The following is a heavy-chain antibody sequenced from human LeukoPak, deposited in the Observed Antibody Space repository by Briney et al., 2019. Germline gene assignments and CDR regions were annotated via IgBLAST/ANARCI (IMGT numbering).Heavy chain of an antibody. V-gene: IGHV4-39*01. CDR3: ARISVVPAAYYYYGMDV. D-gene: IGHD2-2*01. CDR1: GGSISSSSYY. J-gene: IGHJ6*02. Sequence: SETLSLTCTVYGGSISSSSYYWGWIRQPPGKGLEWIGSIYYSGSTYYNPSLKSRVTISVDTSKNQFSLKLSSVTAADTAVYYCARISVVPAAYYYYGMDVWGQGTTVTVSS. CDR2: IYYSGST.